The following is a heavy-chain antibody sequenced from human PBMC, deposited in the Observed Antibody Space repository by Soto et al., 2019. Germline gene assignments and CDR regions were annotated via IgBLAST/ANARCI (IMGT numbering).Heavy chain of an antibody. CDR2: IYYSGTT. J-gene: IGHJ4*02. V-gene: IGHV4-30-4*02. Sequence: SETLSLTCTVSGGSISSGDYYWSWIRQPPGKGLEWIGYIYYSGTTYYNPSLKSRVTISVDTSKNQFSLKLSSVTAADTAVYYCARLVVPAAMIRIFDYWGQGTLVTVSS. D-gene: IGHD2-2*01. CDR3: ARLVVPAAMIRIFDY. CDR1: GGSISSGDYY.